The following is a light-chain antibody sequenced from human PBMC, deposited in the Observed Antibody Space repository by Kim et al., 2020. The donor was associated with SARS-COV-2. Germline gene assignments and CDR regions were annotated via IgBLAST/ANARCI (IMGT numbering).Light chain of an antibody. Sequence: QSALTQPASVSGSPGQSITISCTGTSSDIGRYNFVSWYQQHPGKAPKLMIYDVTNRPSGVSNRFSGSKSGNTASLTISGLQAEDEADYYCSSYTTTSTWVFGGGTQLTVL. CDR1: SSDIGRYNF. J-gene: IGLJ3*02. CDR2: DVT. CDR3: SSYTTTSTWV. V-gene: IGLV2-14*03.